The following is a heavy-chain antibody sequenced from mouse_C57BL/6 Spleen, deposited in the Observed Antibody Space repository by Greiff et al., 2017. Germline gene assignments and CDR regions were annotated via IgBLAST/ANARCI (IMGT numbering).Heavy chain of an antibody. V-gene: IGHV5S21*01. CDR2: ISSGGDYI. Sequence: EVKLVESGEGLVKPGGSLKLSCAASGFTFSSYAMSWVRQTPEKRLEWVAYISSGGDYIYYADTVKGRFTISRDNARNTLYLQMSCLKSEDTTMYYCTIGAQATRAMDYWGQGTSVTVSS. D-gene: IGHD3-2*02. CDR1: GFTFSSYA. CDR3: TIGAQATRAMDY. J-gene: IGHJ4*01.